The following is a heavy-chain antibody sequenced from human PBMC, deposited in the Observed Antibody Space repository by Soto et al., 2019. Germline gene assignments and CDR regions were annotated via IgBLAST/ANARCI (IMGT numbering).Heavy chain of an antibody. CDR3: ARDRTLSYFDY. Sequence: GGSLRLSCAASGFTLSSYGMHWVRQAPGKGLEWVAVIWYDGNTKFYVDSVKDRFTVSRDNSKNTLYLQMTSLRAEDTAVYYCARDRTLSYFDYWGQGTLVTVSS. CDR1: GFTLSSYG. J-gene: IGHJ4*02. V-gene: IGHV3-33*04. CDR2: IWYDGNTK.